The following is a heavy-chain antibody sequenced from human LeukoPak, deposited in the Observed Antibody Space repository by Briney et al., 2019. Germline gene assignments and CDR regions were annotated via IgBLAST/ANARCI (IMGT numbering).Heavy chain of an antibody. Sequence: SETLSLTCAVYGETFSGYSWGWIRQPPGKGLEGIGEINHSGGTNYNPSLKSRVTISVATSKNQFSLKVTSLTAADTAVYYCARVGYHLLYAYYYYYLDVWGKGTTVTVSS. J-gene: IGHJ6*03. D-gene: IGHD2-2*02. V-gene: IGHV4-34*01. CDR2: INHSGGT. CDR1: GETFSGYS. CDR3: ARVGYHLLYAYYYYYLDV.